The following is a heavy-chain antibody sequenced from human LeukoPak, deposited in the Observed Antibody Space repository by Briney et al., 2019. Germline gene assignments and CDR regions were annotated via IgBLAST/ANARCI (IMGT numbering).Heavy chain of an antibody. J-gene: IGHJ3*02. CDR2: ISSDGSNK. CDR3: AKKGYSSGKTDAFDI. D-gene: IGHD6-19*01. CDR1: GFTFTSYA. Sequence: GGSLRLSCEASGFTFTSYAIHWVRQAPGKGLERVAVISSDGSNKYYADSVKGRFTISRDNSKNTLYLQMSSLRAEDTAIYYCAKKGYSSGKTDAFDIWGQGTMVTVSS. V-gene: IGHV3-30-3*02.